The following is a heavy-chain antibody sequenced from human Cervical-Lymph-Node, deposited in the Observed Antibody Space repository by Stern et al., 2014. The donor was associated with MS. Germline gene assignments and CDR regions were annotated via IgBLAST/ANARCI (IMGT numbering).Heavy chain of an antibody. V-gene: IGHV1-46*01. CDR1: GYTFTRYY. J-gene: IGHJ3*02. D-gene: IGHD1-14*01. CDR3: ASPSYRDAFDI. Sequence: QVQLVESGAEVKKPGASVKVSCKASGYTFTRYYMYWVRQAPGQGLEWMGIINPSGGSTSYAQKSQGRVTMTRDTSTSTVYMELSSLRSEDTAVYYCASPSYRDAFDIWGQGTMVTVSS. CDR2: INPSGGST.